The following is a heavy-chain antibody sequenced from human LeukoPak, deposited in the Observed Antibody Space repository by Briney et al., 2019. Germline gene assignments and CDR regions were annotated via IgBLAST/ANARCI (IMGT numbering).Heavy chain of an antibody. CDR1: GFTFSSYD. J-gene: IGHJ4*02. Sequence: PGGSLRLSCAASGFTFSSYDMNWVRQAPGKGLEWVTYISRSSSIIYYADSVKGRFTISRDNPKNSLYLQMNSLRGEDTAVYYCARDRYDSSHYYHYWGQGTLVTVSA. D-gene: IGHD3-22*01. CDR3: ARDRYDSSHYYHY. CDR2: ISRSSSII. V-gene: IGHV3-48*01.